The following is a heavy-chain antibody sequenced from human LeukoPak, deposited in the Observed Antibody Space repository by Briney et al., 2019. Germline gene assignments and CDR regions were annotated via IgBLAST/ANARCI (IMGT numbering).Heavy chain of an antibody. Sequence: SETLSLTCAVSGYSISSGYYWGWIRQPPGKGLEWIGSTYHSGSTYYNPSLKSRVTISVDTSKNQFSLKLSSVTAADTAVYYCASTAVTTPFDYWGQGTLVTVSS. CDR1: GYSISSGYY. CDR3: ASTAVTTPFDY. D-gene: IGHD4-17*01. CDR2: TYHSGST. J-gene: IGHJ4*02. V-gene: IGHV4-38-2*01.